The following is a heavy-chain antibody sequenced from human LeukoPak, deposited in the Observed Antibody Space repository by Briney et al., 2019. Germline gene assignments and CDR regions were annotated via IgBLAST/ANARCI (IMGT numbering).Heavy chain of an antibody. V-gene: IGHV3-53*01. Sequence: GGSLRLSCAASGFTVSSNYMSWVRQDPGKGLEWVSVIYSGGSTYYADSVKGRFTISRDNSKNTLYLQMNSLRAEDTAVYYCASGSGSYRTPYYYMDVWGTGTTVTLSS. CDR2: IYSGGST. J-gene: IGHJ6*03. CDR3: ASGSGSYRTPYYYMDV. D-gene: IGHD3-10*01. CDR1: GFTVSSNY.